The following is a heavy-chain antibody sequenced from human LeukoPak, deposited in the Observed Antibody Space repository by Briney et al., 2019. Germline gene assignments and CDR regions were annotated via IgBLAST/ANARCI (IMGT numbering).Heavy chain of an antibody. CDR2: IRYDGSNK. Sequence: GGSLRLSCAASGFTLSSYGMHWVRQAPGKGLEWVAFIRYDGSNKYYADSVKGRFTISRDNAKNSLYLQMNSLRAEDTAVYYCARCRSSTSCLTDIWGQGTMVTVSS. CDR1: GFTLSSYG. CDR3: ARCRSSTSCLTDI. V-gene: IGHV3-30*02. J-gene: IGHJ3*02. D-gene: IGHD2-2*01.